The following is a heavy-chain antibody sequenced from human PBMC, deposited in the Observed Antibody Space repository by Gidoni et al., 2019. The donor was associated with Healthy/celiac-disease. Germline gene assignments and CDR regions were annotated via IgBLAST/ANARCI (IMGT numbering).Heavy chain of an antibody. Sequence: QVQLVESGGGVVQPGRSLRLSCAASGFTFSSYAMHWVRQAPGKGLEWVAVISYDGSNKYYADSVKGRFTISRDNSKNTLYLQMNSLRAEDTAVYYCARGTGDGDDWFDPWGQGTLVTVSS. D-gene: IGHD3-10*01. J-gene: IGHJ5*02. CDR3: ARGTGDGDDWFDP. CDR2: ISYDGSNK. V-gene: IGHV3-30*04. CDR1: GFTFSSYA.